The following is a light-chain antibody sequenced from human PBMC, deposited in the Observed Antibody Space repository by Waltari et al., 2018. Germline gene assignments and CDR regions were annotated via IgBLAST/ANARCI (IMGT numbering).Light chain of an antibody. CDR2: GRN. CDR1: SLRRTY. Sequence: SSELTQDPAVSVALGQTVRIPCQGDSLRRTYASWYQQKSGQAPILVIYGRNNRPSGIPDRFSGYSSGNSASLTITGAQAEDEADYYCNSRDSSGSHYVFGAGTKVTVL. J-gene: IGLJ1*01. CDR3: NSRDSSGSHYV. V-gene: IGLV3-19*01.